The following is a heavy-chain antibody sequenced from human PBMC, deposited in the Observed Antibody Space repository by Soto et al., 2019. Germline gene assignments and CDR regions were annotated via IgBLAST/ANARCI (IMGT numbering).Heavy chain of an antibody. CDR1: GYTFTRYT. CDR3: ARAITMVRGVKVRLGY. CDR2: MNPNSGNT. Sequence: ASVKVSCKASGYTFTRYTMNWVRQATGQGLEWMGWMNPNSGNTGYAQKFQGRVTMTRNTSISTAYMELSSLRSEDTAVYYCARAITMVRGVKVRLGYWGQGTLVTVSS. D-gene: IGHD3-10*01. V-gene: IGHV1-8*01. J-gene: IGHJ4*02.